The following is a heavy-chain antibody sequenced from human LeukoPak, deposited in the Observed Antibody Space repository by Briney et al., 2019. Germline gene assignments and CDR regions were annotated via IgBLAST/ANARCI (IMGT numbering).Heavy chain of an antibody. CDR2: VSGSGGST. CDR1: GFTFSSYA. V-gene: IGHV3-23*01. Sequence: QSGGTLRLSCAASGFTFSSYAMSWVRQAPGKGLEGVSAVSGSGGSTYYADSVKGRVTISRDNSKNTLYLQLNSLRAEDTAVYYCAKDPTTVTAGWFDPWGQGTLVTVSS. CDR3: AKDPTTVTAGWFDP. J-gene: IGHJ5*02. D-gene: IGHD4-17*01.